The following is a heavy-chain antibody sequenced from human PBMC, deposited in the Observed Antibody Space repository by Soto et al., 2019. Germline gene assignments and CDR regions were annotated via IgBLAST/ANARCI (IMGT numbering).Heavy chain of an antibody. CDR2: IIPIFGTA. J-gene: IGHJ6*02. V-gene: IGHV1-69*13. CDR3: ARDLYYGSGSPHAPYYYYGMDV. CDR1: GGTFSSYA. D-gene: IGHD3-10*01. Sequence: SVKVSCKASGGTFSSYAISWVRQAPGQGLEWMGGIIPIFGTANYAQKFQGRVTITADESTSTAYMELSSLRSEDTAVYYCARDLYYGSGSPHAPYYYYGMDVWGQGTTVTVSS.